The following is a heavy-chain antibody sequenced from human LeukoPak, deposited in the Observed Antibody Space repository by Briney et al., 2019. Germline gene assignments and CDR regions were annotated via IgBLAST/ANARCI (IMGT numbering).Heavy chain of an antibody. CDR3: AREGTGTTPHPYYYYYMDV. J-gene: IGHJ6*03. Sequence: SVKVSCKASGGTFSSYAISWVRQAPGQGLEWMGRIIPIFGTANYAQKFQGRVTVTTDESTSTAYMELSSLRSEDTAVYYCAREGTGTTPHPYYYYYMDVWGKGTTVTVSS. V-gene: IGHV1-69*05. CDR1: GGTFSSYA. CDR2: IIPIFGTA. D-gene: IGHD1-7*01.